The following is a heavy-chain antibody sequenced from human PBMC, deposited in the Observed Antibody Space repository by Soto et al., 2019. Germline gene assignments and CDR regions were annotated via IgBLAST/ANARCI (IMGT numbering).Heavy chain of an antibody. CDR1: GFTFSSYW. V-gene: IGHV3-7*01. D-gene: IGHD4-17*01. CDR2: IKQDGSEK. CDR3: ARGDYGYYYYMDV. J-gene: IGHJ6*03. Sequence: TGGSLRLSCAASGFTFSSYWMSWVRQAPGKGLEWVANIKQDGSEKYYVDSVKGRFTISRDNAENSLYLQMNSLRAEDTAVYYCARGDYGYYYYMDVWGKGTTVTVSS.